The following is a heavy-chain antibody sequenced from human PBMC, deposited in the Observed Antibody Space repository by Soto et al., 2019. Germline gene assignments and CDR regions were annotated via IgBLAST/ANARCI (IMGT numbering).Heavy chain of an antibody. CDR3: ARPSGSYGDYAWSLKY. Sequence: QVQLVQSGAEVKKPGASVKVSCKASGYTFTGYSVGWVRQAPGQGLEWMGWISAYNGNTNYAQKFQDRLTMPTDASTSTAYMELRSLRSDDTAVYYCARPSGSYGDYAWSLKYWGQGTLVTVSS. CDR1: GYTFTGYS. J-gene: IGHJ4*02. D-gene: IGHD4-17*01. V-gene: IGHV1-18*01. CDR2: ISAYNGNT.